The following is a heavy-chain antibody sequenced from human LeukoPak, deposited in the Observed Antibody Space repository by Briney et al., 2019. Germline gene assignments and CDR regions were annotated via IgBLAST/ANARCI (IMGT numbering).Heavy chain of an antibody. Sequence: SETLSLTCTVSGGSISSSSYYWGWIRQPPGKGLEWIGSIYYSGSTYYHPSLKSRVTISVDTSKNQFSLKLSSVTAADTAVYYCARLAAAAGTGLDPWGQGTLVTVSS. CDR2: IYYSGST. CDR3: ARLAAAAGTGLDP. D-gene: IGHD6-13*01. CDR1: GGSISSSSYY. V-gene: IGHV4-39*01. J-gene: IGHJ5*02.